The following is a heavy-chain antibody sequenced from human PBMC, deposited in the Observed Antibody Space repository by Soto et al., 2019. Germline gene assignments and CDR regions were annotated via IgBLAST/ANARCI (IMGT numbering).Heavy chain of an antibody. CDR3: ARSLGIYRRYYGMDV. D-gene: IGHD5-12*01. Sequence: PSETLSLTCAVYGGAFSGYYCSFIRHAPWKGLEWIGEINHSGSTNYNPSLKSRVTISVDTSKNQFSLKLSSVTAADTAVYYCARSLGIYRRYYGMDVWGQGTTVTVSS. V-gene: IGHV4-34*01. CDR2: INHSGST. J-gene: IGHJ6*02. CDR1: GGAFSGYY.